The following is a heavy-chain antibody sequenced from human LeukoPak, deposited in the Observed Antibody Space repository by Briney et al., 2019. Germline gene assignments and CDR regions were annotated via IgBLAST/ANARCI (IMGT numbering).Heavy chain of an antibody. J-gene: IGHJ6*02. CDR1: GFTFSSYG. CDR3: AKDRGYCSSTSCEYYYYYGMDV. CDR2: ISYGGSNK. Sequence: GGSLRLSCAASGFTFSSYGMHWVRQAPGKGLEWVAVISYGGSNKYYADSVKGRFTISRDNSKNTLYLQMNSLRAEDTAVYYCAKDRGYCSSTSCEYYYYYGMDVWGQGTTVTVSS. V-gene: IGHV3-30*18. D-gene: IGHD2-2*01.